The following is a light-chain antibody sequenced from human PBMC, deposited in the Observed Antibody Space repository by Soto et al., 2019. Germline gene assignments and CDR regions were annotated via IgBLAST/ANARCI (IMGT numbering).Light chain of an antibody. Sequence: QSVLTQPASVSGSPGQSITISCTGTSSDVGGYNYVSWYQQHPGKAPKLMIYEVSNRPSGVSNRFSGSKSGNTASLTISVLQADDEADYYCSSYTSSSTLVFGGGTKLTVL. CDR2: EVS. J-gene: IGLJ2*01. V-gene: IGLV2-14*01. CDR3: SSYTSSSTLV. CDR1: SSDVGGYNY.